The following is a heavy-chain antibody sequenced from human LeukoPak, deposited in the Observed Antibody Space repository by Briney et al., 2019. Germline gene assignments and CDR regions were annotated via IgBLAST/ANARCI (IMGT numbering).Heavy chain of an antibody. V-gene: IGHV3-33*08. J-gene: IGHJ6*02. CDR3: ARGHPGRVYYYGMDV. CDR2: IWYDGSNK. D-gene: IGHD2-15*01. CDR1: GFTFSSYG. Sequence: GGSLRLSCAASGFTFSSYGMHWVRQAPGKGLEWVAVIWYDGSNKYYADSVKGRFTISRDNSKNTLYLQMNSLRAEDTAVYYCARGHPGRVYYYGMDVWGQGTTVTVSS.